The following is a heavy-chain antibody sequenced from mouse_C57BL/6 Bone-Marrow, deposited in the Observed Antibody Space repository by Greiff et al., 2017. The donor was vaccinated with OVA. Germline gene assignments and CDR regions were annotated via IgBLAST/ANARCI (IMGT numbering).Heavy chain of an antibody. CDR1: GYTFTSYW. J-gene: IGHJ4*01. CDR3: ARCLIYDGYYYAMDY. Sequence: QVQLQQPGAELVRPGPSVKLSCKASGYTFTSYWMHWVKQRPGQGLEWIGVIDPSDSYTNYNQKFKGKATVTVDTSSVTAYMQLSSLTSEDSAVYYCARCLIYDGYYYAMDYWGQGTAVTVTS. V-gene: IGHV1-59*01. CDR2: IDPSDSYT. D-gene: IGHD2-3*01.